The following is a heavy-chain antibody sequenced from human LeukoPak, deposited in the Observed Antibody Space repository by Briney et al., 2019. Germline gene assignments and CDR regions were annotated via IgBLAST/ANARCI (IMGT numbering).Heavy chain of an antibody. D-gene: IGHD3-3*01. CDR1: GFTFSSYS. CDR3: ARGTIYGLDAFDI. J-gene: IGHJ3*02. Sequence: GGSLRLSCAASGFTFSSYSMNWVRQAPGKGLEWVSSISSSSSYIYYADSVKGRFTISRDNAKNTLYLQMNSLRAEDTVVYYCARGTIYGLDAFDIWGQGTMVTVSS. CDR2: ISSSSSYI. V-gene: IGHV3-21*01.